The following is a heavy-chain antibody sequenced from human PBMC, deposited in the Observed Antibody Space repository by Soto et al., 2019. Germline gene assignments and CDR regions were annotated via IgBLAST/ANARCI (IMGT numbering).Heavy chain of an antibody. Sequence: GGSLRLSCAASGFTFSSYAMHWVRQAPGKGLEWVAVISYDGSNKYYADSVKGRFTISRDNSKNTLYLQMNSLRAEDTAVYYCARDDSGSYRYYFDYWGQGTLVTVS. CDR1: GFTFSSYA. J-gene: IGHJ4*02. V-gene: IGHV3-30-3*01. CDR3: ARDDSGSYRYYFDY. CDR2: ISYDGSNK. D-gene: IGHD1-26*01.